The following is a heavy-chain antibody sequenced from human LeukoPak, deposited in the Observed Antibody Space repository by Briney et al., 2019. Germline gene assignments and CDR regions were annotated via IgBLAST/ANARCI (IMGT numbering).Heavy chain of an antibody. CDR2: IIPIFGTA. J-gene: IGHJ5*02. Sequence: SVKVSCKASGGTFSSYAISRVRQAPGQGLEWMGGIIPIFGTANYAQKFQGRVTITADKSTSTAYMELSSLRSEDTAVYYCARRHYGDYVDWFDPWGQGTLVTVSS. CDR1: GGTFSSYA. D-gene: IGHD4-17*01. V-gene: IGHV1-69*06. CDR3: ARRHYGDYVDWFDP.